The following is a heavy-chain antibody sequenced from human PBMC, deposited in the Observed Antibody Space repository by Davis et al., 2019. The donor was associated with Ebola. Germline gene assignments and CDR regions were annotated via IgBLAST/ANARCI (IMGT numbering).Heavy chain of an antibody. Sequence: SETLSLTCTVPGGSISSYYWSWIRQPPGKGLEWIGYIYYSGSTNYNPSLKSRVTISVDTSKNQFSLKLSSVTAADTAVYYCARDSGWYEEYFDYWGQGTLVTVSS. D-gene: IGHD6-19*01. J-gene: IGHJ4*02. CDR3: ARDSGWYEEYFDY. CDR1: GGSISSYY. V-gene: IGHV4-59*01. CDR2: IYYSGST.